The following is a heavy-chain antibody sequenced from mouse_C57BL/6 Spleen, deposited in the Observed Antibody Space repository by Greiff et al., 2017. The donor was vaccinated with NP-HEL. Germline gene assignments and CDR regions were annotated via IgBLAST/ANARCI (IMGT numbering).Heavy chain of an antibody. Sequence: VKLQESGAELVRPGTSVKVSCKASGYAFTNYLIEWVKQRPGQGLEWIGVINPGSGGTNYNEKFKGKATLTADKSSSTAYMQLSSLTSEDSAVYFCARSGLGGYFDVWGTGTTVTVSS. D-gene: IGHD2-4*01. V-gene: IGHV1-54*01. CDR2: INPGSGGT. CDR1: GYAFTNYL. J-gene: IGHJ1*03. CDR3: ARSGLGGYFDV.